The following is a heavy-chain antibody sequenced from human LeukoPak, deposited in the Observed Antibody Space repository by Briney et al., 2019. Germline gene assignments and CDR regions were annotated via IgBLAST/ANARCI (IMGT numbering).Heavy chain of an antibody. CDR2: ITSSGNTM. Sequence: PGGSLRLSCAASGFTFSSYEMNWVRQAPGKGLEWVSFITSSGNTMYYADSVKGRFTISRDNAKNSLYLQMNSLRADDTAVYYCTRRDGDNDRGFDYWGQGTLVTVSS. CDR1: GFTFSSYE. J-gene: IGHJ4*02. V-gene: IGHV3-48*03. CDR3: TRRDGDNDRGFDY. D-gene: IGHD4-23*01.